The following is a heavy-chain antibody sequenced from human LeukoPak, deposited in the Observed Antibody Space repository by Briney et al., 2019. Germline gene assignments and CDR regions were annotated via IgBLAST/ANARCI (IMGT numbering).Heavy chain of an antibody. CDR2: INHSGST. D-gene: IGHD3-22*01. V-gene: IGHV4-34*01. CDR1: GGSFSGYY. J-gene: IGHJ4*02. CDR3: AREGEYDSSGYYPL. Sequence: SETLSLTCAVYGGSFSGYYWSWIRQPPGKGLEWIGEINHSGSTNYNPSLKSRVTISVDTSKNQFSLKLSSVTAADTAVYYCAREGEYDSSGYYPLWGQGTLVTVSS.